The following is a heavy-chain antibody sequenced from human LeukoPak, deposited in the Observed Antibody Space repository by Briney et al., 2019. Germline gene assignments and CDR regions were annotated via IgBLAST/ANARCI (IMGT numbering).Heavy chain of an antibody. Sequence: SETLSLTCAVYGGSFSGYYWSWIRQPPGKGLEWIGEINHSGSTNYNPSLKSRVTISVDTSKNQFSLKLGSVTAADTAVYYCASADYGDYVFDYWGQGTLVTVSS. CDR1: GGSFSGYY. CDR2: INHSGST. CDR3: ASADYGDYVFDY. D-gene: IGHD4-17*01. V-gene: IGHV4-34*01. J-gene: IGHJ4*02.